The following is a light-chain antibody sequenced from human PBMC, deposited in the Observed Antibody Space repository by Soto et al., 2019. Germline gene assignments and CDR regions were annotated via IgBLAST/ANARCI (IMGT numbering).Light chain of an antibody. CDR3: QQYNNWPPTWT. J-gene: IGKJ1*01. CDR2: GAS. Sequence: EIVMTQSPATLSVSPGERATLSCRSSQSVSSNLAGYQQKPGQAPRLLIYGASTRATGIPARFSGSGSGTEFTLTISSLQSEDFAVYYCQQYNNWPPTWTFGQGTTVDIK. V-gene: IGKV3-15*01. CDR1: QSVSSN.